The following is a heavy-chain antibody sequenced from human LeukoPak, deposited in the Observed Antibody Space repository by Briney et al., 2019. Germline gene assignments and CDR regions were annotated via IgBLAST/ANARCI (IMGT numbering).Heavy chain of an antibody. Sequence: GGSLRLSCEASGVTFSSYVMSWVRQAPGKGPEWVSGISGSGGGTYYADFVKGRFAISRDNSKNTLYLQMNSLRAEDTAVYYCARDLWITGIPPESDYWGQGTLVTVSS. CDR1: GVTFSSYV. CDR2: ISGSGGGT. V-gene: IGHV3-23*01. CDR3: ARDLWITGIPPESDY. J-gene: IGHJ4*02. D-gene: IGHD1-20*01.